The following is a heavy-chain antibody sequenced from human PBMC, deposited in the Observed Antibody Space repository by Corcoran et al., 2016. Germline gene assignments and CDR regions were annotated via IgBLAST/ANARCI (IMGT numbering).Heavy chain of an antibody. CDR1: GFSLTTSGVG. D-gene: IGHD6-19*01. CDR3: THRRPGSGGWDTGYFDY. J-gene: IGHJ4*01. Sequence: QITLKESGPTLVTPTQTLTLTCAFSGFSLTTSGVGVGWIRQPPGKALDWLALIYWDTDKRYNPSLRSRLTITKDTSKNQVVLTMTNMDPLDTATYDCTHRRPGSGGWDTGYFDYWGHGTLVTVSS. V-gene: IGHV2-5*02. CDR2: IYWDTDK.